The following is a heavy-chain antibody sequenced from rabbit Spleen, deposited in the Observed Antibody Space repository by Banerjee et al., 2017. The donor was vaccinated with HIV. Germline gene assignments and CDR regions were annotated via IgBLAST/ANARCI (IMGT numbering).Heavy chain of an antibody. V-gene: IGHV1S7*01. D-gene: IGHD8-1*01. Sequence: HLKESGGGLVQPGGSLKLSCKASGFTLSSYYMNWVRQAPGKGLEWIGYIDPVFGITYYANWVSGRFSISRENAQNTVFLQMTSLTAADMATYFCARDGAGGSYFALWGPGTLVTVS. J-gene: IGHJ4*01. CDR2: IDPVFGIT. CDR3: ARDGAGGSYFAL. CDR1: GFTLSSYY.